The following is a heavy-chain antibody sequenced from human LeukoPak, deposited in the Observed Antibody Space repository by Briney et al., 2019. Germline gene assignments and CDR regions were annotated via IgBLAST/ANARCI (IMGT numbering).Heavy chain of an antibody. CDR2: IQPSAGYT. CDR3: ARVPHSSGGY. Sequence: ASVKVSCKTSGYTFTSYYIHCVRQAPGQGLEWMGVIQPSAGYTTYAQRFQGRLTVTRDTSTRTVYMELSSLRSEDTAVYYCARVPHSSGGYWGQGTLVTVSS. V-gene: IGHV1-46*01. J-gene: IGHJ4*02. CDR1: GYTFTSYY. D-gene: IGHD6-19*01.